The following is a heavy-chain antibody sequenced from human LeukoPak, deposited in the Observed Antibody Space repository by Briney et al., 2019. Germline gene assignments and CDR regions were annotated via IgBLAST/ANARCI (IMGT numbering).Heavy chain of an antibody. CDR1: GGSISSYY. CDR3: ARSLYRDAFDI. Sequence: SETLSLTCTVSGGSISSYYWSWVRQPPGEGLEWIGYIYYSGNTNYNPSLKTRVTISVDTSKNQFSLKLSSVTAGDTAVYYCARSLYRDAFDIWGQGTMVTVSS. V-gene: IGHV4-59*01. CDR2: IYYSGNT. D-gene: IGHD4-11*01. J-gene: IGHJ3*02.